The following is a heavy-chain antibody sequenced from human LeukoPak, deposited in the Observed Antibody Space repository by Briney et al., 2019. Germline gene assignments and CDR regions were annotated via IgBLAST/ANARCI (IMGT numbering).Heavy chain of an antibody. CDR1: GGSISGSHFY. Sequence: KPSETLSLTCTVSGGSISGSHFYWGWIRQPPGKWLEWVGCIYYSGSPYYSPSLESRVTISVDTSRKHFSLKLSSVTAADTAVYYCARLQTGPYWYFDLWGRGTLVTVSP. D-gene: IGHD1-14*01. V-gene: IGHV4-39*02. J-gene: IGHJ2*01. CDR2: IYYSGSP. CDR3: ARLQTGPYWYFDL.